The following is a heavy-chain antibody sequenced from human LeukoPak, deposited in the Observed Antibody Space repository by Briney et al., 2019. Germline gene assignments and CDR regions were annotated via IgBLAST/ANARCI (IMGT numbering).Heavy chain of an antibody. CDR3: ARDRFLRITMIVGAFDI. D-gene: IGHD3-22*01. V-gene: IGHV3-21*01. J-gene: IGHJ3*02. Sequence: PGGSLRLSCAASGFTFSSYSMNWVRQAPGKGLEWVSSISSSSSYIYYADSVKGRFTISRDNAKNSLYLQMNSLRAEDTAVYYCARDRFLRITMIVGAFDIWGQGTMVTVSS. CDR2: ISSSSSYI. CDR1: GFTFSSYS.